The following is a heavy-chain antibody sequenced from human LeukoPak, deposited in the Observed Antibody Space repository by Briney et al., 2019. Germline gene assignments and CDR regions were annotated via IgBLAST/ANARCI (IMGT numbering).Heavy chain of an antibody. V-gene: IGHV3-23*01. J-gene: IGHJ4*02. D-gene: IGHD3-22*01. CDR3: AKALIYDSSGYYY. CDR1: GFTFSSYG. Sequence: GGSLRLSCAASGFTFSSYGMSWVRQAPGKGLEWVSAISGSGGSTYYADSVKGRFTISRDNSKNTLYLQMNSLRAEDTAVYYCAKALIYDSSGYYYWGQGTLVTVSS. CDR2: ISGSGGST.